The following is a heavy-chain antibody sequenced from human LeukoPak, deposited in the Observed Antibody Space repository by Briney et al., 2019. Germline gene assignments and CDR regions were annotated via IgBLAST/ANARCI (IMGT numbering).Heavy chain of an antibody. CDR2: INHTGTT. Sequence: SETLSLTCAVYGGSFSGYSWNWIRHPPGKGLEWIGEINHTGTTNYNPSLKTRVTISIDTSKNQFSLKLSSVTAADTAVYFCARERGFTYGNIRKTYYFDYWGQGTLVTVSS. CDR1: GGSFSGYS. V-gene: IGHV4-34*01. D-gene: IGHD5-18*01. J-gene: IGHJ4*02. CDR3: ARERGFTYGNIRKTYYFDY.